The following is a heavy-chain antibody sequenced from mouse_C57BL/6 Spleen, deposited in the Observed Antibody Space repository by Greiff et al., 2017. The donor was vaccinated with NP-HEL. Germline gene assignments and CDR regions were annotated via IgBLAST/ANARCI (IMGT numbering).Heavy chain of an antibody. Sequence: EVQLQQSGPELVKPGASVKISCKASGYTFTDYYMNWVKQSHGKSLEWIGDINPNNGGTSYNQKFKGKATLTVDKSSSTAYMELRSLTSEDSAVYYCARSYDSPWFAYWGQGTLVTVSA. J-gene: IGHJ3*01. CDR3: ARSYDSPWFAY. CDR1: GYTFTDYY. V-gene: IGHV1-26*01. D-gene: IGHD2-4*01. CDR2: INPNNGGT.